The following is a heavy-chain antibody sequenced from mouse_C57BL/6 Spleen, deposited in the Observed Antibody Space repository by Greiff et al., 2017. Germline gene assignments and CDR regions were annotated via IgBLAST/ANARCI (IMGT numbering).Heavy chain of an antibody. CDR1: GFTFSDYG. V-gene: IGHV5-17*01. J-gene: IGHJ2*01. D-gene: IGHD2-5*01. CDR3: ARTSYDSNLFDD. Sequence: EVQGVESGGGLVKPGGSLKLSCAASGFTFSDYGMHWVRQAPEKGLEWVAYISSVSSTIYYADPVKGRFTISSDNAKNTLFLQMTSLRSEDTAMDYSARTSYDSNLFDDWGQGTTLTVSS. CDR2: ISSVSSTI.